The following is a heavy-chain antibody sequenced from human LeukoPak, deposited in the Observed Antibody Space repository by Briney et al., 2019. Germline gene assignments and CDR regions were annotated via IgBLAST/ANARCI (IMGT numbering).Heavy chain of an antibody. CDR2: IWYDGSNK. J-gene: IGHJ4*02. V-gene: IGHV3-33*08. D-gene: IGHD3-16*01. Sequence: PGGSLRLSCAASGFTFSSYAMSWVRQAPGKGLEWVAVIWYDGSNKYYADSVKGRFTISRDNSKNTLYLQMNSLRAEDTAVYYCARGGGRTKIHYFDYWGQGTLVTVSS. CDR3: ARGGGRTKIHYFDY. CDR1: GFTFSSYA.